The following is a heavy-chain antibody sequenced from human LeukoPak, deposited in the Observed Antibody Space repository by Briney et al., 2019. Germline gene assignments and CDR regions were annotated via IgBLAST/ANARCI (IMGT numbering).Heavy chain of an antibody. Sequence: SVTVSCKASGGTFSSYAISWVRQAPGQGLEWMGGIIPIFGTANYAQKFQGRVTITADESMSTAYMELSSLRSEDTAVYYCARDRIQFSLSWFDPWGQGTLVTVSS. J-gene: IGHJ5*02. V-gene: IGHV1-69*01. CDR1: GGTFSSYA. CDR2: IIPIFGTA. CDR3: ARDRIQFSLSWFDP. D-gene: IGHD5-18*01.